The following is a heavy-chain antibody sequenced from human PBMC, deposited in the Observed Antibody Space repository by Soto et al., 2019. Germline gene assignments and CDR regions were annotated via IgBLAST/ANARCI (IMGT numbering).Heavy chain of an antibody. CDR2: IDPSDSYT. V-gene: IGHV5-10-1*01. CDR1: WCSFTSFW. CDR3: ASQNSRIVGAALYN. D-gene: IGHD1-26*01. J-gene: IGHJ4*02. Sequence: PREFLKISCKGSWCSFTSFWISRVRQMPGKGLEWMGRIDPSDSYTNYSPSFQGHVTISADKSISTAYLQWSSLKASDTAMYYCASQNSRIVGAALYNWAQGTLVTSPQ.